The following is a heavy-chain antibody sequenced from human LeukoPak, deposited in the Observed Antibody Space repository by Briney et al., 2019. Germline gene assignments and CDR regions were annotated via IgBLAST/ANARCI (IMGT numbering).Heavy chain of an antibody. CDR1: GGSISSSSYY. Sequence: SETLSLTCTVSGGSISSSSYYWGWIRQPPGKGLEWIGSIYYSGSTYYNPSLKSRVTISVDTSKNQFSLKLSSVTAADTAVYYCARETEKQWHYWGHGTMVTVSS. CDR2: IYYSGST. V-gene: IGHV4-39*07. D-gene: IGHD6-19*01. CDR3: ARETEKQWHY. J-gene: IGHJ3*01.